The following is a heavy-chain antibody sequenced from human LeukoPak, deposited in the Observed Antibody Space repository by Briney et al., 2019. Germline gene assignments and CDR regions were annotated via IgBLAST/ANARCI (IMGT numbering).Heavy chain of an antibody. V-gene: IGHV4-39*01. Sequence: SETLSLTCTVSGGSICKSSYYWGWIRQPPGKGLEWIGSIYYSGSAYYNPSLKSRVTISVDTSKSQFSLKLSSVTAADTAMYYCASQWYYYDSSGLDAFDIWGQGTMVTVSS. CDR3: ASQWYYYDSSGLDAFDI. D-gene: IGHD3-22*01. J-gene: IGHJ3*02. CDR1: GGSICKSSYY. CDR2: IYYSGSA.